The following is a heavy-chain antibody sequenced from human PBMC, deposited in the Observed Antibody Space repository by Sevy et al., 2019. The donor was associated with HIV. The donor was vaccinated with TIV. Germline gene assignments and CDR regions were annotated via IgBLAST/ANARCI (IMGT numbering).Heavy chain of an antibody. Sequence: ASVKVSCKASGGTFSSYAISWVRQAPGQGLEWMGGIIPIFGTANYAQKFQGRVTITADESTSTAYMELCSLRSEDTAVYYCARHLSSVVVPAAIRDYYYYGMDVWGQGTTVTVSS. CDR1: GGTFSSYA. D-gene: IGHD2-2*02. V-gene: IGHV1-69*13. CDR3: ARHLSSVVVPAAIRDYYYYGMDV. CDR2: IIPIFGTA. J-gene: IGHJ6*02.